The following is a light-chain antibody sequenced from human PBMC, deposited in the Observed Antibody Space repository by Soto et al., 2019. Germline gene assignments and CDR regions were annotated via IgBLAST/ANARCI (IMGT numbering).Light chain of an antibody. CDR2: DAS. V-gene: IGKV3-11*01. CDR1: QSVKSS. Sequence: EVVLTQSPAILSLSPGERATLSCRASQSVKSSLAWYQQKPGQPPRLLIYDASHRATGIPARFSGSGSGTDFTLTISSLGPEDVAVYFCQQRSNWPPVTFGGGTKVQI. J-gene: IGKJ4*01. CDR3: QQRSNWPPVT.